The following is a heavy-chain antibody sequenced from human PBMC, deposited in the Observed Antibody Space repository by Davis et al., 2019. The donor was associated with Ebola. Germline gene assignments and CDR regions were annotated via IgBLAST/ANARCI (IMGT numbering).Heavy chain of an antibody. CDR1: AGSISSYY. Sequence: PSETLSLTCTVSAGSISSYYWTWIRQPAGKGLEWIGRIYTSGRTDYNPSLKSRVTMSFDTSKNQFSLKLSSVTAADTAVYYCARLRRGSTSKLLTAGDAFDIWGQGTMVTVSS. D-gene: IGHD2-2*01. CDR3: ARLRRGSTSKLLTAGDAFDI. V-gene: IGHV4-4*07. J-gene: IGHJ3*02. CDR2: IYTSGRT.